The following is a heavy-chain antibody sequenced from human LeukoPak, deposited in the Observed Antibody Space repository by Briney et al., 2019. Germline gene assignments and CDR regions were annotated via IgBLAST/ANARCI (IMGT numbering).Heavy chain of an antibody. D-gene: IGHD5/OR15-5a*01. Sequence: PSETLSLTCTVSGGSISSGGYYWSWIRQHPGKGLEWIGYIYYSGSTYYNPSLKSRVTISVDTSKNQFSLKLSSVTAADTAVYFCAREIVSSYYYNGMDVWGQGTTVTVSS. V-gene: IGHV4-30-4*08. CDR3: AREIVSSYYYNGMDV. J-gene: IGHJ6*02. CDR2: IYYSGST. CDR1: GGSISSGGYY.